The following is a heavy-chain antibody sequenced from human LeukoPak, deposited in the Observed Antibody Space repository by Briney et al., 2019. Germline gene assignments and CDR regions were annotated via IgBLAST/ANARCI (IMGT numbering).Heavy chain of an antibody. CDR3: AREVVTMIGVSPDAFDI. D-gene: IGHD3-22*01. CDR1: GFTFSSYG. CDR2: IRYDGSNK. Sequence: PGGSLRLSCAASGFTFSSYGMHWVRQAPGKGLEWVAFIRYDGSNKYYADSVKGRFTISRDNSKNTLYLQMNSLRAEDTAVYYCAREVVTMIGVSPDAFDIWGQGTMVTVSS. V-gene: IGHV3-30*02. J-gene: IGHJ3*02.